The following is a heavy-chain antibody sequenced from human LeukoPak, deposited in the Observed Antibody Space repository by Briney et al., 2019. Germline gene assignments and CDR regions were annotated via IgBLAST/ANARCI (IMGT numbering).Heavy chain of an antibody. Sequence: ASVKVSCKASGYTFTGYYMHWVRQAPGQGPEWMGWINPNSGGTNYAQKFQGRVTMTRDTSISTAYMELSRLRSDDTAVYYCARDPGYCSSTSCYPYYFDYWGQGTLVTVSS. CDR2: INPNSGGT. CDR1: GYTFTGYY. V-gene: IGHV1-2*02. CDR3: ARDPGYCSSTSCYPYYFDY. J-gene: IGHJ4*02. D-gene: IGHD2-2*01.